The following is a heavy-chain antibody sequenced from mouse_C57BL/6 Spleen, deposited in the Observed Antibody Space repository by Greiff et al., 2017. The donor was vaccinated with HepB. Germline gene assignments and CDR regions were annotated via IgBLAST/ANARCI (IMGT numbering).Heavy chain of an antibody. CDR2: IWGVGST. J-gene: IGHJ3*01. D-gene: IGHD1-1*01. CDR1: GFSLTSYG. CDR3: ASLYYGSSYVFAY. Sequence: QVQLKQSGPGLVAPSQSLSITCTVSGFSLTSYGVDWVRQSPGKGLEWLGVIWGVGSTNYNSARKSRLSISKDNSKSQVFLKMNSLQTDDTAVYYCASLYYGSSYVFAYWGQGTLVTVSA. V-gene: IGHV2-6*01.